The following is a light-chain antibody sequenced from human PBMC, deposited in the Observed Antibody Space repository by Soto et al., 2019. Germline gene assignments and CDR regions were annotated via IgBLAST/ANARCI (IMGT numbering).Light chain of an antibody. Sequence: EIVLTQSPGSMSLSPGERATLSSRASQSVSSSYLGWYQQKPGQAPRLLIYGASSRATGIPDRFSGSGSGTDFTLTISRLEPEDFAVYYCQQYGSSPWTFGHGTKVEIK. CDR2: GAS. J-gene: IGKJ1*01. V-gene: IGKV3-20*01. CDR1: QSVSSSY. CDR3: QQYGSSPWT.